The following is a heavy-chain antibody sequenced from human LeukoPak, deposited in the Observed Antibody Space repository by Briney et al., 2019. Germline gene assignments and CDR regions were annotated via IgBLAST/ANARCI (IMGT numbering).Heavy chain of an antibody. CDR2: IYYSGST. V-gene: IGHV4-59*01. Sequence: SETLSLTCTVSGGSISSYYWNWIRQPPGKGLEWIGYIYYSGSTNYNPSLKSRVTISVDTSKNQFSLKPSSVTAADTAVYYCARVNSSGWYSKAWFDPWGQGTLVTVSS. CDR1: GGSISSYY. J-gene: IGHJ5*02. CDR3: ARVNSSGWYSKAWFDP. D-gene: IGHD6-19*01.